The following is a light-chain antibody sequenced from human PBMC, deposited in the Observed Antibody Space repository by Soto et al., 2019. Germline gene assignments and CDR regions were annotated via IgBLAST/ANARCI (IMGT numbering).Light chain of an antibody. Sequence: EIVLTQSPATLSLSPGERATLSCRASQSVSSYLAWYQQKPGQAPRLLIYGASRRATGVPARFSGSGSGTEFTLTISSLQSEDFAVYYCQHYNNGPRFGQGTKV. CDR1: QSVSSY. V-gene: IGKV3-15*01. CDR3: QHYNNGPR. J-gene: IGKJ1*01. CDR2: GAS.